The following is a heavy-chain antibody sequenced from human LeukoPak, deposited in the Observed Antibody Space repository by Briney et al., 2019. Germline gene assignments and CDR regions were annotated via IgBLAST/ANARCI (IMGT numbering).Heavy chain of an antibody. V-gene: IGHV3-66*01. D-gene: IGHD3-22*01. CDR2: IYSDGNT. CDR1: GFTVSRNY. Sequence: GGSLRLSCAASGFTVSRNYMSWVRQAPGKGLEWVSVIYSDGNTYYADSVKGRFTISRDNSKNTLYLHMNSLRAEDTAVYYCARVGHYDSSGYYSPLDYWGQGTLVTVSS. CDR3: ARVGHYDSSGYYSPLDY. J-gene: IGHJ4*02.